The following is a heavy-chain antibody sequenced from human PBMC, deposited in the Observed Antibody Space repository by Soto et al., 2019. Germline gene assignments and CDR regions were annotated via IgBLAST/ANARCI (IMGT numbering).Heavy chain of an antibody. J-gene: IGHJ6*02. CDR2: IWNDGNGY. Sequence: QVQLVESGGGVVQPGRSLRLSCAASGFTFNNYGMHWVRQAPGKGLEWVAVIWNDGNGYYYANSVKGRFTISRDNSKNTLYLQMSSLTAEDTAVYYCARRQISPPTRGAASARGGMDAWGQGTTVTVSS. V-gene: IGHV3-33*01. D-gene: IGHD6-13*01. CDR1: GFTFNNYG. CDR3: ARRQISPPTRGAASARGGMDA.